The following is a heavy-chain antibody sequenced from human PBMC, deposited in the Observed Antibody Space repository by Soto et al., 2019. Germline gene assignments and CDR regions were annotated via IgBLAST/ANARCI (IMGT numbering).Heavy chain of an antibody. Sequence: QITLKESGPTLVKPTQTLTLTCTFSGFSLSTSGVGVAWIRQPPGKALEWLALIYWDDDKRYRPSLERRLTITKDTSKNQVVLTMTNMDSVDTAXXXXXXXXXXXXXXXWFSFSGMDVWGQGTTVTVSS. CDR3: XXXXXXXXXXXWFSFSGMDV. V-gene: IGHV2-5*02. J-gene: IGHJ6*02. CDR1: GFSLSTSGVG. D-gene: IGHD3-10*01. CDR2: IYWDDDK.